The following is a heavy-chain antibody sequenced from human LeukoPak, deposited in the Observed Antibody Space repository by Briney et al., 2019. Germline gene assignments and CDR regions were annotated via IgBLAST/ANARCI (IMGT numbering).Heavy chain of an antibody. CDR2: IYYSGST. J-gene: IGHJ5*02. CDR1: GGSISRGSYS. CDR3: ARHEQLLGASFDP. Sequence: SETLSLTCTVSGGSISRGSYSWGWIRQPPGKGLEWIGSIYYSGSTYYNPSLKSRVSISIDTSKIHFSLKLSSVTAADTAVYYCARHEQLLGASFDPWGPGTLVTVSS. D-gene: IGHD3-10*01. V-gene: IGHV4-39*02.